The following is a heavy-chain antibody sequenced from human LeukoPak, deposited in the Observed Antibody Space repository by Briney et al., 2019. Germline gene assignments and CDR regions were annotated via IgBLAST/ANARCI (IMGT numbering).Heavy chain of an antibody. CDR3: TTEEDIVVVPAATVCVY. CDR1: GFTFSNAW. CDR2: IKSKTDGGTT. D-gene: IGHD2-2*01. J-gene: IGHJ4*02. Sequence: GGSLRLSCAASGFTFSNAWMSWVRQAPGKGLEWVGRIKSKTDGGTTDYAAPVKGRFTISRDDSKNTLYLQMNSLKTEDTAVYYCTTEEDIVVVPAATVCVYWGQGTLVTVSS. V-gene: IGHV3-15*01.